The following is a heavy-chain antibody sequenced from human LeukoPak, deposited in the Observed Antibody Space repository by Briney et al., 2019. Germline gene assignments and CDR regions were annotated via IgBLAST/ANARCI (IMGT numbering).Heavy chain of an antibody. CDR1: GGSFSGYH. V-gene: IGHV4-34*01. D-gene: IGHD1-7*01. Sequence: SETLSLTCAVYGGSFSGYHWSWIRQPPGKGLEWIGEINHSGSTNYNPSLKSRVTISVDTSKNQFSLKLSSVTAADTAVYYCARGGSITGTTSGYFDYWGQGTLVTVSS. CDR2: INHSGST. J-gene: IGHJ4*02. CDR3: ARGGSITGTTSGYFDY.